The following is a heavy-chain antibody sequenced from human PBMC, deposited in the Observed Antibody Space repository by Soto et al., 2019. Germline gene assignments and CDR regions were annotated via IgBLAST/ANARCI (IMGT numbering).Heavy chain of an antibody. V-gene: IGHV3-33*01. CDR1: GFSFSNYG. J-gene: IGHJ1*01. CDR2: IWYDGSNK. CDR3: ARDPRVETTLMAVFQG. Sequence: QVQLVEAGGGVVQPGRSLRLSCAGSGFSFSNYGMHWVRHAPGKGLEWVALIWYDGSNKYYADSVKGRFTISRDNSKNTLYLQMSSLRNEDTAVYYCARDPRVETTLMAVFQGWGQGTLVTVSS. D-gene: IGHD3-3*01.